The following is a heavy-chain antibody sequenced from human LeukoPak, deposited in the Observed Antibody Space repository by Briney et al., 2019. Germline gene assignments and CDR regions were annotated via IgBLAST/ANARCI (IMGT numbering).Heavy chain of an antibody. D-gene: IGHD3-22*01. J-gene: IGHJ4*02. CDR1: GGSISSGDYY. CDR3: ARVRDDSSGYYDY. V-gene: IGHV4-30-4*08. CDR2: IYYSGST. Sequence: KPSETLSLTCTVSGGSISSGDYYWSWIRQPPGKGLEWIGYIYYSGSTYYNPPLKSRVTISVDTSKNQFSLKLSSVTAADTAVYYCARVRDDSSGYYDYWGQGILVTVSS.